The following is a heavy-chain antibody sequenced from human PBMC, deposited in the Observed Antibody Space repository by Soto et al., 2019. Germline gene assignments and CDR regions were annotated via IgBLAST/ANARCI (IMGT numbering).Heavy chain of an antibody. CDR1: GASISYGGFS. Sequence: SETLSLTCTVSGASISYGGFSWSWIRQSPGKGLEWIGYISHLESTYFHPSFKSRLTMSIDRTRNQFSLKLSSVTAAGMAVYYCARGGGYDSFDYWGQGVLVTVSS. D-gene: IGHD5-12*01. V-gene: IGHV4-30-2*06. CDR3: ARGGGYDSFDY. J-gene: IGHJ4*02. CDR2: ISHLEST.